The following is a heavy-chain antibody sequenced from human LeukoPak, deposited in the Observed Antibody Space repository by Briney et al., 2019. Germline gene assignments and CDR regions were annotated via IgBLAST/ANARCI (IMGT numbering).Heavy chain of an antibody. D-gene: IGHD3-10*01. CDR3: ARDGSGEWPIGY. CDR2: MNPNSGNT. Sequence: GASVKVSCKASGYTFTSYDINWVRQATGQGLEWMGWMNPNSGNTGYAQRFQGRVTMTRNTSISTAYMELSSLRSEDTAVYYCARDGSGEWPIGYWGQGTLVTVSS. V-gene: IGHV1-8*01. J-gene: IGHJ4*02. CDR1: GYTFTSYD.